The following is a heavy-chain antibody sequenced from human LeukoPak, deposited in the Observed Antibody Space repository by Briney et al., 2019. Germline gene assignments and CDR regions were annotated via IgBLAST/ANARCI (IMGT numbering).Heavy chain of an antibody. D-gene: IGHD2-2*01. CDR3: ARHNFCSSTSCYRGYYFDY. CDR2: INHSGST. V-gene: IGHV4-34*01. J-gene: IGHJ4*02. Sequence: SETLSLTCAVYGGSFSGYYWSWIRQPPGKGLEWIGEINHSGSTNYNPSLKSRVTISVDTSKNQFSLKLSSVTAADTAVYYCARHNFCSSTSCYRGYYFDYWGQGTLVTVSS. CDR1: GGSFSGYY.